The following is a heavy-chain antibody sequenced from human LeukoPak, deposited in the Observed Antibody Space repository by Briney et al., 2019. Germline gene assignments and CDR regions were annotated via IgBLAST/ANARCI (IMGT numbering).Heavy chain of an antibody. CDR3: ARGWELNDAFDI. J-gene: IGHJ3*02. CDR1: GFTFSSYA. V-gene: IGHV3-30-3*01. Sequence: GGSLRLSCAASGFTFSSYAMHWVRQAPGKGLEWVAVISYDGSNKYYADSVKGRFTISRDNSKNTLYLQMNSLRAEDTAVYYSARGWELNDAFDIWGQGTMVTVSS. CDR2: ISYDGSNK. D-gene: IGHD1-26*01.